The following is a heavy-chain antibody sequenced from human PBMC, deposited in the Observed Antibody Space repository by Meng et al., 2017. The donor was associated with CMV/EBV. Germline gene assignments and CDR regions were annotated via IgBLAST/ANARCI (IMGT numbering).Heavy chain of an antibody. D-gene: IGHD4-23*01. J-gene: IGHJ6*02. CDR3: ARQLTTVGIRGMDV. Sequence: GESLKISCAASGFAFSSYALHWVRRAPGKGLEWVSAIGTGGDTYYADSVMGRFTISRDNAKKSLYLQMNSLRSEDTAVYYCARQLTTVGIRGMDVWGQGTTVTVSS. CDR1: GFAFSSYA. CDR2: IGTGGDT. V-gene: IGHV3-47*01.